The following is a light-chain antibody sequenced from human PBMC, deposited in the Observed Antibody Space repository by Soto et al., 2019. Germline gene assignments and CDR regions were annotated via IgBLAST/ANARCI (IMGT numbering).Light chain of an antibody. CDR3: QHFYNYVYT. V-gene: IGKV1-5*03. J-gene: IGKJ2*01. CDR1: QSISSW. Sequence: DIQMTQSPSTLSASVGDRVTITCRTSQSISSWLAWYQQKSGNAPKLLIYKASISDSGVPSRFSGSASGAEFNLTISRLQPEDFATYYCQHFYNYVYTFGQGTRLEIK. CDR2: KAS.